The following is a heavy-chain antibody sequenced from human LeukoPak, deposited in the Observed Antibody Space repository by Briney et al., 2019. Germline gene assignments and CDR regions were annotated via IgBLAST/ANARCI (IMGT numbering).Heavy chain of an antibody. D-gene: IGHD3-10*01. CDR3: ATSKARPGAVWFGDYNGMDV. J-gene: IGHJ6*02. CDR1: GYTFTSYD. V-gene: IGHV1-8*01. CDR2: MNPNSGNT. Sequence: ASVKVSCKASGYTFTSYDINWVRHATGQGLEWMGWMNPNSGNTGYAQKFQGRVTMTRNTSISTGYMELSSLRSEDTAVYYCATSKARPGAVWFGDYNGMDVWGQGTTVTVSS.